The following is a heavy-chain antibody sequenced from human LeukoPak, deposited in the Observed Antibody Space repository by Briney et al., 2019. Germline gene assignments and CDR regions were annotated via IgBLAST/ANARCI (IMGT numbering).Heavy chain of an antibody. CDR2: IYYSGST. CDR3: ARRSGYGYYFDY. CDR1: GGSISSSTFY. D-gene: IGHD5-12*01. J-gene: IGHJ4*02. Sequence: SETLSLTCTVSGGSISSSTFYWDWIRQPPGKGLEWIGSIYYSGSTDYNPSLKSRVTISVDTSKNQFSLKLSSVTAADTAVYYCARRSGYGYYFDYWGQGTLVTVSS. V-gene: IGHV4-39*07.